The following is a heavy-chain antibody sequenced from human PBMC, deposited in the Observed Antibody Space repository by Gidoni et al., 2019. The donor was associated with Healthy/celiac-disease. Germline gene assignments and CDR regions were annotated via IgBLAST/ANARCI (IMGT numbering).Heavy chain of an antibody. J-gene: IGHJ5*02. V-gene: IGHV1-69*01. CDR3: ARVSADYGDYGEEFDP. Sequence: QKFQGRVTITADESTSTAYMELSSLRSEDTAVYYCARVSADYGDYGEEFDPWGQGTLVTVSS. D-gene: IGHD4-17*01.